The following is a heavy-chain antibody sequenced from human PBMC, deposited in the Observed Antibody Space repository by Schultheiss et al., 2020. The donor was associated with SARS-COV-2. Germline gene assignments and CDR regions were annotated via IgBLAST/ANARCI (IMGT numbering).Heavy chain of an antibody. J-gene: IGHJ4*02. V-gene: IGHV3-53*03. CDR1: GFTVSSTY. CDR2: IYGGGST. Sequence: GGSLRLSCAASGFTVSSTYMSWVRQTPRKGLEWVSIIYGGGSTNYADSVKGRFTISRDNSKNAVHLHMNNLRAEDTAVYYCGRESDYPSYFDYWGQGTLVTVSS. CDR3: GRESDYPSYFDY. D-gene: IGHD3-10*01.